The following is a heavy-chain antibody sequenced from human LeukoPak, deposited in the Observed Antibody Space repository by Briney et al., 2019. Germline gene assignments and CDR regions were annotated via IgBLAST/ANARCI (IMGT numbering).Heavy chain of an antibody. CDR1: GFTFSSYA. J-gene: IGHJ4*02. Sequence: YPGGSLRLSCAASGFTFSSYAMSWVRQAPGKGLEWVSAISGSGGSTYYADSVKGRFTISRDNSKNTLYLQMNSLRAEDTAVYYCAKGADYYYGSSGYYGYFDYWGQGTLVTVSS. V-gene: IGHV3-23*01. CDR2: ISGSGGST. D-gene: IGHD3-22*01. CDR3: AKGADYYYGSSGYYGYFDY.